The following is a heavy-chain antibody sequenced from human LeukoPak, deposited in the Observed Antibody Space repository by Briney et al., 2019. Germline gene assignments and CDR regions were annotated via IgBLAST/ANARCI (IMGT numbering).Heavy chain of an antibody. J-gene: IGHJ3*02. V-gene: IGHV3-23*01. Sequence: PGGSLRLSCAASGFTFSSYAMSWVRQAPGKGLEWVSAISGSGGSTYYADSVKGRFTISRDNSKNTLYLQMNSLRAEDTVVYYCAKSSGILTGYYFIYDAFDTWGQGTMVTVSS. CDR2: ISGSGGST. CDR3: AKSSGILTGYYFIYDAFDT. CDR1: GFTFSSYA. D-gene: IGHD3-9*01.